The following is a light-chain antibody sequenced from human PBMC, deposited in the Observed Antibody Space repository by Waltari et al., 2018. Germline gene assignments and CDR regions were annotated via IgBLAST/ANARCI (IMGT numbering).Light chain of an antibody. J-gene: IGKJ1*01. CDR3: EQYNNWPPWT. Sequence: EIVMTQSPATLSVSLGERATLSCRASQSVSSNLAWYQQKPGQAPRLLIYGASTRATGIPARFSGSGSGTEFTLTISSLQSEDFAVYYSEQYNNWPPWTFGQGTKVEIK. CDR2: GAS. V-gene: IGKV3D-15*01. CDR1: QSVSSN.